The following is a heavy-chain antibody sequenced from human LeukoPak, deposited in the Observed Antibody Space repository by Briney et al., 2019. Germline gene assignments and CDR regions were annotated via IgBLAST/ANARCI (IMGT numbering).Heavy chain of an antibody. CDR1: GDTFDSYG. D-gene: IGHD1-1*01. CDR3: ASPWDQLADAFDI. J-gene: IGHJ3*02. V-gene: IGHV1-18*01. Sequence: ASVKVSCKASGDTFDSYGISWVRQAPGQGLEWMGWISAYNGNTNYAQKLQGRVTMTTDTSTSTAYMELRSLRSDDTAVYYCASPWDQLADAFDIWGQGTMVTVSS. CDR2: ISAYNGNT.